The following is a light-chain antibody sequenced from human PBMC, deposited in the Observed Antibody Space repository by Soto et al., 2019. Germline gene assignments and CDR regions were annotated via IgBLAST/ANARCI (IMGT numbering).Light chain of an antibody. V-gene: IGKV3-20*01. J-gene: IGKJ1*01. CDR3: QQYGSSPPWT. CDR2: GAS. Sequence: EIDLTQSPGTLSLSPGERATLSCRASQSVSSSYLAWYQQKPGQAPRLLIYGASSRATGIPDRFSGSGSGTDFTLTISRLEPEDFAVYYCQQYGSSPPWTFGQGTKVDIK. CDR1: QSVSSSY.